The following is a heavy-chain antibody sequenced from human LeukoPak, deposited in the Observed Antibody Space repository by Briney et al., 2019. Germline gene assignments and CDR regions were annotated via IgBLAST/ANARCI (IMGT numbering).Heavy chain of an antibody. D-gene: IGHD2-2*01. Sequence: SETLSLTCAVYGGSFSGYYWSWIRQPPGNGLEWIGEINHSGSTNYNPSLKSRVTISVDTSKNQFSLKLSSVTAADTAVYYCASLTDHCSSTSPSCDGRIAARPWSGYWGQGTLVTVSS. V-gene: IGHV4-34*01. CDR3: ASLTDHCSSTSPSCDGRIAARPWSGY. CDR1: GGSFSGYY. J-gene: IGHJ4*02. CDR2: INHSGST.